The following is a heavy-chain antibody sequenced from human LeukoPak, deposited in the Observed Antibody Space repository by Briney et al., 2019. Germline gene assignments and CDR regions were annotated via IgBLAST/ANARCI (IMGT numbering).Heavy chain of an antibody. Sequence: ASVKVSCKASGYTFTGYYMHWVRQAPGQGLEWMGWINPNSGGTNYAQKFQGRVTMTRDTSISTAYMEPSRLRSDDTAVYYCARDLEYSSSSDVGYWGQGTLVTVSS. CDR2: INPNSGGT. J-gene: IGHJ4*02. D-gene: IGHD6-6*01. CDR1: GYTFTGYY. CDR3: ARDLEYSSSSDVGY. V-gene: IGHV1-2*02.